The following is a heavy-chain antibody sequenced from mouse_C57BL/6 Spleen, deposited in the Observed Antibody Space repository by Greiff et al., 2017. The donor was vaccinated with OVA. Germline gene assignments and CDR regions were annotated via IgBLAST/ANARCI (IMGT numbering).Heavy chain of an antibody. CDR3: ARRLGRDWYFDV. CDR2: IHPNSGST. D-gene: IGHD4-1*01. V-gene: IGHV1-64*01. CDR1: GYTFTSYW. J-gene: IGHJ1*03. Sequence: QVQLQQPGAELVKPGASVKLSCKASGYTFTSYWMHWVKQRPGQGLEWIGMIHPNSGSTNYNEKFKSKATLTVDKSSSTAYMQLSSLTSEDSAVDYCARRLGRDWYFDVWGTGTTVTVSS.